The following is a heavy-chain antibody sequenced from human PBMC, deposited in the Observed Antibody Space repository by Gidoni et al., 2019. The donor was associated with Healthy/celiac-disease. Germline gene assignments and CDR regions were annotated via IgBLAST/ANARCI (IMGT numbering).Heavy chain of an antibody. V-gene: IGHV4-34*01. J-gene: IGHJ6*03. D-gene: IGHD2-2*02. CDR3: ARGLRYCSSTSCYNLVYYYYYYMDV. CDR1: GGSFSVYY. CDR2: INHIGST. Sequence: QVQLQQWGAGLLKPSETLSLTCAVYGGSFSVYYWSWIGQPPGKGLEWIGEINHIGSTNYNPSLKSRVTISVDTSKNQFSLKLSSVTAADTAVYYCARGLRYCSSTSCYNLVYYYYYYMDVWGKGTTVTVSS.